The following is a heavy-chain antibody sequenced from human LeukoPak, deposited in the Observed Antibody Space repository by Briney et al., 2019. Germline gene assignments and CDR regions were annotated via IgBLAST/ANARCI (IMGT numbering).Heavy chain of an antibody. CDR3: ARDFLTLVVPLDAFDI. CDR2: ISAYNGNT. D-gene: IGHD2-2*01. V-gene: IGHV1-18*01. Sequence: ASVKVSCKASGYTFTSYGISWVRQAPGQGLEWMGWISAYNGNTNYAQKLQGRVTMTTDTSTSTAYMELRSLRPDDTAVYYCARDFLTLVVPLDAFDIWGQGTMVTVSS. J-gene: IGHJ3*02. CDR1: GYTFTSYG.